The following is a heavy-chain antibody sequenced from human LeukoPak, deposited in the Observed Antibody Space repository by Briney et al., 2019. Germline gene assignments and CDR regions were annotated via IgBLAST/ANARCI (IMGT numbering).Heavy chain of an antibody. CDR3: ARALRWHYYFDY. V-gene: IGHV4-30-4*08. CDR1: GGSISSGDYY. CDR2: IYYSGST. J-gene: IGHJ4*02. D-gene: IGHD4-23*01. Sequence: PSETLSLTCTVSGGSISSGDYYWSWIRQPPGKGLEWIGYIYYSGSTYYNPSLKSRVTISVDTSKNQFSLKLSSVTAAGTAVYYCARALRWHYYFDYWGQGTLVTVSS.